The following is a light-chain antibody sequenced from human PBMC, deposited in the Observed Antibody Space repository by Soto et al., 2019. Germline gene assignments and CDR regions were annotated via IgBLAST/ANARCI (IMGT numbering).Light chain of an antibody. CDR2: GAS. Sequence: EIVMTQSPATLSVSPWERATLSCRASQSVSSNLAWYQQKPGQAPRLLLYGASTRATGIPARFSGSGSGTDFTLTISSLEPEDFAVYYCQQRSNRPPGITFGQGTRLEI. V-gene: IGKV3-15*01. CDR1: QSVSSN. J-gene: IGKJ5*01. CDR3: QQRSNRPPGIT.